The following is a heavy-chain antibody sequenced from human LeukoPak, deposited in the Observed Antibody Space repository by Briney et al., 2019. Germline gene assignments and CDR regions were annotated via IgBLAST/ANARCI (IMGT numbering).Heavy chain of an antibody. D-gene: IGHD3-16*01. CDR3: ATPLGGNAFDI. CDR2: INPSGGST. Sequence: ASVKVSCKASGYTFIKYAMNWMRQAPGQGLEWMGIINPSGGSTSYAQKFQGRVTMTRDTSTSTVYMELSSLRSEDTAVYYCATPLGGNAFDIWGQGTMVTVSS. V-gene: IGHV1-46*01. J-gene: IGHJ3*02. CDR1: GYTFIKYA.